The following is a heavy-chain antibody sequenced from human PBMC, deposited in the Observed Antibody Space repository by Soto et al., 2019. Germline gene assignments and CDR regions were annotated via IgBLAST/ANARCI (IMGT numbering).Heavy chain of an antibody. CDR1: GYTFFTYA. CDR2: INAGNGNT. Sequence: QVQLVQSGAEVKKPGASVKVSCKASGYTFFTYAMHWVRQAPGQRLDWMGWINAGNGNTKYSQKFQGRVTITRDTSASTADMQLSSLRSADTAVYYCARGPGGPDGPGDYWGQGTLVTVS. V-gene: IGHV1-3*01. CDR3: ARGPGGPDGPGDY. D-gene: IGHD2-15*01. J-gene: IGHJ4*02.